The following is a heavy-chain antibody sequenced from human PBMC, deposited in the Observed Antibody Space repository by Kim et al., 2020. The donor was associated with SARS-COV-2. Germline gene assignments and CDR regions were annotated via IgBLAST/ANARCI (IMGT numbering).Heavy chain of an antibody. V-gene: IGHV3-74*03. Sequence: GGSLRLSCAASGFTSSLYWNWVRQGPGARLACIARIKRDGSDAMYADSVKGRFTISRDNADNTLYLQMNSLRAEDTAIYYCVRGGGMAVWGQGTTVIVSS. CDR1: GFTSSLYW. D-gene: IGHD3-16*01. J-gene: IGHJ6*02. CDR2: IKRDGSDA. CDR3: VRGGGMAV.